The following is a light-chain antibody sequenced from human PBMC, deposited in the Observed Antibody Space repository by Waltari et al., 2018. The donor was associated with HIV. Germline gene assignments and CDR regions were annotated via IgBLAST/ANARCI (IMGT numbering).Light chain of an antibody. CDR1: RIGTNS. CDR3: EVWDETRNRVV. V-gene: IGLV3-21*04. CDR2: YDS. J-gene: IGLJ2*01. Sequence: YVLPQPPPVSVAQGKTPTITCQAARIGTNSVHWYQQKSGQAPQLIIYYDSDRPSGIPERFSGSNSGSAATLTISRVEDGDEADYYCEVWDETRNRVVFGGGTKLFAL.